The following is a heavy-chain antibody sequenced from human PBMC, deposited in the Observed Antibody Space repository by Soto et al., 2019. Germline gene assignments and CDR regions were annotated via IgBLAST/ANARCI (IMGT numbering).Heavy chain of an antibody. V-gene: IGHV1-69*12. D-gene: IGHD4-4*01. CDR2: MIPIFGTA. CDR1: GVTFSSYA. Sequence: QVQLVQSGAEVKKPGSSVKVSFKASGVTFSSYAVSWVRQAPGQGLEWMGGMIPIFGTANYAQKFQGRVTITADESTSTAYMELSSLRSEDTAVYYCARAPIYSNRGLHPFDYWGQGTLVTVSS. J-gene: IGHJ4*02. CDR3: ARAPIYSNRGLHPFDY.